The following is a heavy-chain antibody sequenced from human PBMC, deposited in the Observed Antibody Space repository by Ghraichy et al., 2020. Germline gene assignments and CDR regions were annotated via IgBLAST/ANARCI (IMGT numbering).Heavy chain of an antibody. CDR3: ARVEPYYDSSGYSLYAFDI. CDR2: IYYSGST. CDR1: GGSISSYY. V-gene: IGHV4-59*01. D-gene: IGHD3-22*01. Sequence: SETLSLPCTVSGGSISSYYWSWIRQPPGKGLEWIGYIYYSGSTNYNPSLKSRVTISVDTSKNQFSLKLSSVTAADTAVYYCARVEPYYDSSGYSLYAFDIWGQGTMVTVSS. J-gene: IGHJ3*02.